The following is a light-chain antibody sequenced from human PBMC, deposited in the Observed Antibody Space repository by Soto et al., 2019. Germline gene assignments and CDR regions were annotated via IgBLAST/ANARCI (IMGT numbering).Light chain of an antibody. Sequence: QSALTQPASVSGSPGQSITISCTGTSSDVGGYNYVSWYQQHPGKAPKLMIYEVSNRPSGVSNRFSGSKSGNTASLTISGLQAEDEADYYCAVWDDNLKGLFGGGTQLTVL. CDR2: EVS. J-gene: IGLJ2*01. V-gene: IGLV2-14*01. CDR3: AVWDDNLKGL. CDR1: SSDVGGYNY.